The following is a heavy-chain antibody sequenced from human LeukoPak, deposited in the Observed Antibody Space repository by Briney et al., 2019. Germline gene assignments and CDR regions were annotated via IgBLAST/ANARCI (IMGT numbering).Heavy chain of an antibody. Sequence: PGGSLRLSCAASGFTFSTHDVNWVRQAPGKGLEWVSFINSRSSTIYYADSVKGRFTISRDNSKNTLYLQMNSLRAEDTAVYYCARDLDSSGWSLGAFDIWGQGTMVTVSS. V-gene: IGHV3-48*01. J-gene: IGHJ3*02. CDR2: INSRSSTI. D-gene: IGHD6-19*01. CDR3: ARDLDSSGWSLGAFDI. CDR1: GFTFSTHD.